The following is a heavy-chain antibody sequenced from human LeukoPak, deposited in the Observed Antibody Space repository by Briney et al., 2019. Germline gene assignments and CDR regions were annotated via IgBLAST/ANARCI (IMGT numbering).Heavy chain of an antibody. CDR1: GGTLSRNA. CDR2: ISAYNGNT. Sequence: ASVKVSCKASGGTLSRNAITWVRQAPGQGLEWMGWISAYNGNTNYAQKLQGRVTMTTDTSTSTAYMELRSLRSDDTAVYYCARNWDSSGWYYFDYWGQGTLVTVSS. CDR3: ARNWDSSGWYYFDY. V-gene: IGHV1-18*01. J-gene: IGHJ4*02. D-gene: IGHD6-19*01.